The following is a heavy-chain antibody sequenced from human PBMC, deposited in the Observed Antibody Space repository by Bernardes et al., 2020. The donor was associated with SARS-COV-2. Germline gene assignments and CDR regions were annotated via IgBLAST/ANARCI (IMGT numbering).Heavy chain of an antibody. CDR3: TRGLELELITWFDY. D-gene: IGHD1-7*01. V-gene: IGHV3-30-3*01. CDR2: ISNDGSIK. J-gene: IGHJ4*02. Sequence: GSSLKVCCTASGFTFSSSAMHWVRQAPGKGPEWVAVISNDGSIKYYTDSVKGRFTISRDNSKNTLYLLMNSLRTDDTAVYYCTRGLELELITWFDYWGQGTLVTVSS. CDR1: GFTFSSSA.